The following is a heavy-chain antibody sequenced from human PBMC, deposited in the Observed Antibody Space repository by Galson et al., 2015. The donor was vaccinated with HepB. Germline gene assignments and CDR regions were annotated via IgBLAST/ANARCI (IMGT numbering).Heavy chain of an antibody. CDR3: ARVADSDYGDHAHFDS. Sequence: SLRLSCAASGFTFSDYYMSWIRQAPGEGLEWLSYISSSTIYTNYADSVMGRFTISRDNVKNSMYLQMNSLRAEDTAVYYCARVADSDYGDHAHFDSWGVGTLVTVSS. V-gene: IGHV3-11*06. CDR1: GFTFSDYY. J-gene: IGHJ4*02. CDR2: ISSSTIYT. D-gene: IGHD4-17*01.